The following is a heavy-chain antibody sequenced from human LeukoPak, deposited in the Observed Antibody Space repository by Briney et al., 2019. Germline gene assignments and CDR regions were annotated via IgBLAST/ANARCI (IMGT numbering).Heavy chain of an antibody. CDR2: ISSSSGTI. V-gene: IGHV3-48*01. Sequence: GGSLRLSCAASGFTFDDYAMHWVRQAPGKGLEWVSYISSSSGTIYYADSVKGRFTISRDNAKNSLYLQMNSLRAEDTAVYYCEAPDYWGQGTLVTVSS. CDR3: EAPDY. J-gene: IGHJ4*02. CDR1: GFTFDDYA.